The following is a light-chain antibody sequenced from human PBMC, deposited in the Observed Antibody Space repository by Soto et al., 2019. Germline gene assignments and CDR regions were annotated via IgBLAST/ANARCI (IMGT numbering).Light chain of an antibody. CDR2: DAS. Sequence: EIVLTQSPATLSLSPGETATLSCRASQSVSSYLAWYQQKPGQAPRLLIYDASNRATGIPARFSGSGSGTDFTLTISSLEPEDFAVYYCQQLSTFGGGTKVDIK. J-gene: IGKJ4*01. CDR3: QQLST. CDR1: QSVSSY. V-gene: IGKV3-11*01.